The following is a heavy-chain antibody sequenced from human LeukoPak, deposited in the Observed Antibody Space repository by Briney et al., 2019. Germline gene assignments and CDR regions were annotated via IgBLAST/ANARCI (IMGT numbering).Heavy chain of an antibody. V-gene: IGHV3-30-3*01. D-gene: IGHD5-24*01. CDR2: ISYDGSNK. CDR3: ARELDGFDY. Sequence: GGSLRLSCAASGFTFSSYAMHWVRQAPGKGLEWVAVISYDGSNKYYADSVKGRFTISRDNSKNTLYLQMNSLRAEDTAVYYCARELDGFDYWGQGTLVTVSS. CDR1: GFTFSSYA. J-gene: IGHJ4*02.